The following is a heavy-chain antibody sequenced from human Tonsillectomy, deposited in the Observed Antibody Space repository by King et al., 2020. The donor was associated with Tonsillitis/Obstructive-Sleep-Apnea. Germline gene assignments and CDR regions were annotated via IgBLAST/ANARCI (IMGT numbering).Heavy chain of an antibody. D-gene: IGHD4/OR15-4a*01. Sequence: VQLVESGGGVVQPGGSLRLSCAASGFTFDDYAMHWVRQAPGKGLEWVSLISGDGGSTYYADSVKGRFTISRDNSKNSLYLQMNSPRTEDTALYYCAKDIRLGAGSDYWGQGTLVTVSS. CDR3: AKDIRLGAGSDY. V-gene: IGHV3-43*02. J-gene: IGHJ4*02. CDR1: GFTFDDYA. CDR2: ISGDGGST.